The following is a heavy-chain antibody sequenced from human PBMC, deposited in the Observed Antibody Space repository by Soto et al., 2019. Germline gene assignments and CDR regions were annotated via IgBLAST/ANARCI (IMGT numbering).Heavy chain of an antibody. CDR1: GFSFYNYW. CDR3: ARGSSNAFDI. Sequence: EVQLVESGGGLVQPGESLRLSCAASGFSFYNYWMNWVRQAPGKGPEWVANIKPDGSDKNYVDSVKGRFTISRDNAKNSLFLQMNSLRAEDTAVYYCARGSSNAFDIRGQGTMVTVSS. J-gene: IGHJ3*02. V-gene: IGHV3-7*02. CDR2: IKPDGSDK.